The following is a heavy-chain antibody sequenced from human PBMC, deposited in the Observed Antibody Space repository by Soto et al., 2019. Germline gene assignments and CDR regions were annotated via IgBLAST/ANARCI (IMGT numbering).Heavy chain of an antibody. Sequence: ASVKVSCKASSFIFTSSGINWVRQAPGQGLEWMGWISGYNGNTKYGQKFQDRVTLTADTSTATAFMEVRSLRGDDSAVYYCATSGGHHFGMDVWGQGTTVTVSS. V-gene: IGHV1-18*01. CDR1: SFIFTSSG. J-gene: IGHJ6*02. D-gene: IGHD2-8*02. CDR3: ATSGGHHFGMDV. CDR2: ISGYNGNT.